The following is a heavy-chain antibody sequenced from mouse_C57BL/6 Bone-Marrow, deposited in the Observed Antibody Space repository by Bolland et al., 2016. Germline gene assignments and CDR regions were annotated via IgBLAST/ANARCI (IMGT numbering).Heavy chain of an antibody. Sequence: SYNQKFKGKATLTVDKSSSTAYMELRSLTSEDSAVYYCARLYYGNTYAMDYWGQGTS. V-gene: IGHV1-26*01. CDR3: ARLYYGNTYAMDY. J-gene: IGHJ4*01. D-gene: IGHD2-1*01.